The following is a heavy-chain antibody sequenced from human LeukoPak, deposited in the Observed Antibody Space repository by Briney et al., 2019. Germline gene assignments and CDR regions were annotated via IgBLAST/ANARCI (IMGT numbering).Heavy chain of an antibody. D-gene: IGHD5-24*01. V-gene: IGHV3-30*01. CDR2: ISSVGHNK. CDR3: VREHDPRGDAYNFLTWFFDL. Sequence: GGSLRLSCAGSGFTFSSSAMHWVRQAPGKGLEWLAVISSVGHNKFYADSLKGRFTISRDNSNSTLSLQMNSLRPDDTAVHYCVREHDPRGDAYNFLTWFFDLWGRGTLVTVSS. CDR1: GFTFSSSA. J-gene: IGHJ2*01.